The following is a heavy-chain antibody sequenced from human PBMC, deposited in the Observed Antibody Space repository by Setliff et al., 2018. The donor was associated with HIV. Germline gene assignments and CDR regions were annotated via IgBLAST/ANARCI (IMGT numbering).Heavy chain of an antibody. J-gene: IGHJ3*02. Sequence: GGSLRLSCVVSGFIFSDHYMDWVRQAPGKGLEWVARIRNKVNSYTTEYVASVKGRFTISRDDSKNTVYLQMHGLKIEDTALYYCATDVPYSGGALNNWGQGTVVS. D-gene: IGHD2-21*01. CDR2: IRNKVNSYTT. CDR1: GFIFSDHY. V-gene: IGHV3-72*01. CDR3: ATDVPYSGGALNN.